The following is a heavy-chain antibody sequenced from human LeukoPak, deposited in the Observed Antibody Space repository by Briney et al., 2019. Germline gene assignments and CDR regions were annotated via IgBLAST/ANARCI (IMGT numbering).Heavy chain of an antibody. Sequence: SETLSLTCAVYGGSFSGYYWSWIRQPPGKGLEWIGEINHSGSINYNPSLKSRVTISVDTSKNQFSLKLSSVTAADTAVYYCARTAYYDSSGRDYWGQGTLVTVSS. D-gene: IGHD3-22*01. CDR2: INHSGSI. V-gene: IGHV4-34*01. J-gene: IGHJ4*02. CDR1: GGSFSGYY. CDR3: ARTAYYDSSGRDY.